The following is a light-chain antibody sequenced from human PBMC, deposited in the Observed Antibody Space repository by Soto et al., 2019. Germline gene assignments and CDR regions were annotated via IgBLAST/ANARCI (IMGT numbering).Light chain of an antibody. Sequence: DIQMTQSPSSLSASVGDRVTITCQASQDISNYLNWYQQKPGKAPKLLIYDASNLETGVPSRFSGSGSGTDFTFNISSLQPEDIATYYCQHYDSLPPLFGTGTKVDIK. J-gene: IGKJ3*01. CDR2: DAS. CDR3: QHYDSLPPL. CDR1: QDISNY. V-gene: IGKV1-33*01.